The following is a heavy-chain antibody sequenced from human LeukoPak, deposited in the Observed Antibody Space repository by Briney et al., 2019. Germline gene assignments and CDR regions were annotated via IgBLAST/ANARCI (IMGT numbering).Heavy chain of an antibody. CDR2: IYYGGNT. CDR1: GVSISSGGYY. D-gene: IGHD2-15*01. J-gene: IGHJ5*02. Sequence: PSQTLSLTCTVSGVSISSGGYYWGWIRQPPGKGLEWIGSIYYGGNTYYNPSHKSRVTISVDTSMNHFSLKLSFVTTADTAVYYCARALGYCSGGSRTRGYNWFDPWGQGTLVTVPS. V-gene: IGHV4-39*02. CDR3: ARALGYCSGGSRTRGYNWFDP.